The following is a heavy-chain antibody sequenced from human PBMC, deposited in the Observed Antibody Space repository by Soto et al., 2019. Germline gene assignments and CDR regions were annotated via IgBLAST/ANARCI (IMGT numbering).Heavy chain of an antibody. D-gene: IGHD6-19*01. CDR3: VIAVAEGHYFDY. CDR1: GGSFSGYY. V-gene: IGHV4-34*01. CDR2: INHSGST. J-gene: IGHJ4*02. Sequence: QVQLQQWGAGLLKPSETLSLTCAVYGGSFSGYYWSWIRQPPGKGLEWIGEINHSGSTNYNPSLKSRVTISVDTSKNQFSLKLSSVTAADTAVYYCVIAVAEGHYFDYWGQGTLVTVSS.